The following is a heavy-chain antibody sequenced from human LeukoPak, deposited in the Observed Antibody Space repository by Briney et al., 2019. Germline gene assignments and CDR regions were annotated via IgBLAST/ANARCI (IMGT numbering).Heavy chain of an antibody. CDR3: AREGYYYDSSGKLQGYYFDY. D-gene: IGHD3-22*01. V-gene: IGHV3-11*04. CDR2: ISSSGSTI. Sequence: GGSLRLSCAASGFTFSDYYMSWIRQAPGKGLEWVPYISSSGSTIYYADSVKGRFTVSRDNAKNSLYLQMNSLRAEDTAVYYCAREGYYYDSSGKLQGYYFDYWGQGTLVTVSS. J-gene: IGHJ4*02. CDR1: GFTFSDYY.